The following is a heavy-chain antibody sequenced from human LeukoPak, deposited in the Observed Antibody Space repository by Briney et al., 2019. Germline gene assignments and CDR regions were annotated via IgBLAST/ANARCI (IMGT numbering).Heavy chain of an antibody. CDR3: ARANDILTGSPFDY. Sequence: PSETLSLTCAVYGGSFSGYYWSWIRQPPGKGLEWIGEINHSGSTNYNPPLKSRVSISADTSKHQFSLKLSSVTAADTAVYHCARANDILTGSPFDYWGQGTLVTVSS. CDR1: GGSFSGYY. D-gene: IGHD3-9*01. J-gene: IGHJ4*02. CDR2: INHSGST. V-gene: IGHV4-34*01.